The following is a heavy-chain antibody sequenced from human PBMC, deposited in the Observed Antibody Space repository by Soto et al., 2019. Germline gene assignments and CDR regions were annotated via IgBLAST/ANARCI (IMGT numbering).Heavy chain of an antibody. D-gene: IGHD3-9*01. J-gene: IGHJ4*02. Sequence: SETLSLTCTVSGGSISSYYWSWIRQPPGKGLEWIGYIYYSGSTNYNPSLKSRVTISVDTSKNQFSLKLSSVTAADTAVYYCARLDILTGYPFDYWGQGTLVTVSS. CDR2: IYYSGST. CDR1: GGSISSYY. CDR3: ARLDILTGYPFDY. V-gene: IGHV4-59*08.